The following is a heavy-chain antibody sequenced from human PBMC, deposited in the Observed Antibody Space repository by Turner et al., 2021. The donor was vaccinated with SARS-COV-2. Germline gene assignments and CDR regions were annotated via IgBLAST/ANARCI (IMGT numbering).Heavy chain of an antibody. CDR2: IYSGGST. Sequence: EVQLVESGGGFIQPVGSLRLSCSASGFTVSSNYMSWVRQAGEKGVEGVAVIYSGGSTYYADSVKGRFTISRDNSKNTLYLQMNSLRAEDTAVYYCARGHSSGWHQSGAFDIWGQGTMVTVSS. V-gene: IGHV3-53*01. CDR1: GFTVSSNY. CDR3: ARGHSSGWHQSGAFDI. D-gene: IGHD6-19*01. J-gene: IGHJ3*02.